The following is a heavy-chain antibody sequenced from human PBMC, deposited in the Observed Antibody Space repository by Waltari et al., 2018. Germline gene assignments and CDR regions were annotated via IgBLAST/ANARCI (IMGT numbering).Heavy chain of an antibody. CDR3: ARESTVTTGGDDY. Sequence: EVQLVESGGGLVQPGGSLRLSCAASGFTFSSYWMSWVRQAPGKGLEWVANIKQDGSEKYYVDSVKGRFTNSRDNAKNSLYLQMNSLRAEDTAVYYCARESTVTTGGDDYWGQGTLVTVSS. CDR2: IKQDGSEK. D-gene: IGHD4-17*01. V-gene: IGHV3-7*01. CDR1: GFTFSSYW. J-gene: IGHJ4*02.